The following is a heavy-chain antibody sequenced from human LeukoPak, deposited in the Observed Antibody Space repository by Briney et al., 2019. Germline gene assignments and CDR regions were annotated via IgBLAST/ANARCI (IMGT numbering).Heavy chain of an antibody. D-gene: IGHD4-11*01. CDR2: INHSGST. CDR1: GGSFSGYY. CDR3: ARDYHPSGFDY. Sequence: SETLSLTCAVYGGSFSGYYWSWIRQPPGKGLEWIGEINHSGSTNYNPSLKSRVTISVDKSKNQFSLKLSSVTAADTAVYYCARDYHPSGFDYWGQGTLVTVSS. J-gene: IGHJ4*02. V-gene: IGHV4-34*01.